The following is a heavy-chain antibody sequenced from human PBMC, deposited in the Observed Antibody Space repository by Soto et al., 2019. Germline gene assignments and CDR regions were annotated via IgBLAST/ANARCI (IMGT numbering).Heavy chain of an antibody. CDR3: ARVGGVVAATLYFDY. CDR1: GGSISSGGYY. J-gene: IGHJ4*02. Sequence: QVQLQESGPGLVKPSQTLSLTCTVSGGSISSGGYYWSWIRQHPGKGLEWIGYIYYSGSTYYNPSLKSRVTLSVDPSKNQFSLKLSPVTAADTAVYYCARVGGVVAATLYFDYWGQGTLVTVSS. CDR2: IYYSGST. D-gene: IGHD2-15*01. V-gene: IGHV4-31*03.